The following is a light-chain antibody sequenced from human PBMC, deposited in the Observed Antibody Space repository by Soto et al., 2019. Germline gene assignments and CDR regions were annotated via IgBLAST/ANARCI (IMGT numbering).Light chain of an antibody. V-gene: IGKV1-17*01. J-gene: IGKJ3*01. Sequence: DIQMTRSPSSLSASVGDRVTISCRASQAIRNDLGWYQQMPGKAPKRLIYTASSLQSGVPSRFSVSESGTEFPLTISRLQPEDFATCLCLLHNSYPCTLGPGTRVYIK. CDR3: LLHNSYPCT. CDR2: TAS. CDR1: QAIRND.